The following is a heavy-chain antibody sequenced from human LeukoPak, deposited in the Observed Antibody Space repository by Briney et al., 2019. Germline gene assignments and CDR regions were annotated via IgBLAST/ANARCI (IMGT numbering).Heavy chain of an antibody. Sequence: ASVKVSCKASGYTFTSYYMHWVRQAPGQGLEWMGIINPSDGNTNYAQKLQGRVTMTTDTSTSTAYMELRSLRSDDTAVYYCARTLRWLVHDDYWGQGTLVTVSS. V-gene: IGHV1-46*01. D-gene: IGHD6-19*01. J-gene: IGHJ4*02. CDR2: INPSDGNT. CDR1: GYTFTSYY. CDR3: ARTLRWLVHDDY.